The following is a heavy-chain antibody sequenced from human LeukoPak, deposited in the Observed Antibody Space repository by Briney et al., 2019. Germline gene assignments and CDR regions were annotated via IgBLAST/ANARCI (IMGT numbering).Heavy chain of an antibody. CDR3: ARDGEYYGMDV. D-gene: IGHD3-10*01. J-gene: IGHJ6*02. CDR1: GGSISSYY. CDR2: IYYSGST. V-gene: IGHV4-59*01. Sequence: SETLSLTCTVSGGSISSYYWSWIRQPPGKGLEWIGYIYYSGSTNYNPSLKSRVTISVDTSKNQFSLKLSSVTAADTAVYYCARDGEYYGMDVWGQGTTVTVSS.